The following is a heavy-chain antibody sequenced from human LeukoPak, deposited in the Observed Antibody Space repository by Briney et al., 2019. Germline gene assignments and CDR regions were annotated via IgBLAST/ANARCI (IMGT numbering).Heavy chain of an antibody. CDR2: ISRRDDYT. V-gene: IGHV3-23*01. CDR1: GFSLSSYA. D-gene: IGHD5-18*01. Sequence: GGSLRLSCAASGFSLSSYAMSWVRDPPGKGLEWDSVISRRDDYTYYADSVKGRFTISRDNSKNTLYLQMNNLRVEDTAVYYCARYHTALNYWGQGTLVTVSS. CDR3: ARYHTALNY. J-gene: IGHJ4*02.